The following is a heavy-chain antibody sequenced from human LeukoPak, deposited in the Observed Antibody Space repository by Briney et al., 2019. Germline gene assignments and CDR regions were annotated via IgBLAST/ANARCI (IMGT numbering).Heavy chain of an antibody. Sequence: QSGGSLRLPCAASGFTFDDYAMHWVRQVPGKGLEWVCFISGDGGSTYYADSVKGRFTVSRDNRKKSLHLQMNSLRPEDTALYYCTKDMIRAIFGQGYYHYYGMDVWGQGTTVTVSS. D-gene: IGHD3-3*01. CDR3: TKDMIRAIFGQGYYHYYGMDV. CDR1: GFTFDDYA. V-gene: IGHV3-43*02. J-gene: IGHJ6*02. CDR2: ISGDGGST.